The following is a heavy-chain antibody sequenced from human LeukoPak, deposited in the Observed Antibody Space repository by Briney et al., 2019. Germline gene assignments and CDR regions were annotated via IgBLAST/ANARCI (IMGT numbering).Heavy chain of an antibody. V-gene: IGHV3-7*04. CDR1: GFTFSSYW. Sequence: PGGSLRLSCAASGFTFSSYWMSWVRQAPGKGLEWVANKKQDGSEKYYVASVKGRFTISRDNAKNSLYLQMNSLRAEDTAVYYCARTRRYYYGSGAHAWFDYWGQGTLVTVSS. D-gene: IGHD3-10*01. J-gene: IGHJ4*02. CDR3: ARTRRYYYGSGAHAWFDY. CDR2: KKQDGSEK.